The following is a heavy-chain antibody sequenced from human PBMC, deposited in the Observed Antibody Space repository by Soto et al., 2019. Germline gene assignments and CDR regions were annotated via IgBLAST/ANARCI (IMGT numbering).Heavy chain of an antibody. CDR1: GGSISSGGYS. D-gene: IGHD3-10*01. Sequence: TLSLTCAVSGGSISSGGYSWSWIRQPPGKGLDWIGYIYHSGSTYYNPSLKSRVTISVDRSKNQFSLMLSSVTAADTAVYYCARDHYYGSGSYYKDLYGMDVWGQGTTVTSP. CDR2: IYHSGST. V-gene: IGHV4-30-2*01. CDR3: ARDHYYGSGSYYKDLYGMDV. J-gene: IGHJ6*02.